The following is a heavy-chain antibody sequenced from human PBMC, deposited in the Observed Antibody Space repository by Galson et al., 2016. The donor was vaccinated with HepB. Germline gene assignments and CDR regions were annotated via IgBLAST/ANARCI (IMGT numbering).Heavy chain of an antibody. CDR2: ISGSGGDT. D-gene: IGHD1-20*01. J-gene: IGHJ4*02. CDR3: AKGSGSAGYNCVPIES. V-gene: IGHV3-23*01. Sequence: SLRLSCAASGFTFRNYAMSWVRQAPGKGLEWVASISGSGGDTSIADSVEGRFTISRDNSKNTVDLQMHSLKVEDTAVYFCAKGSGSAGYNCVPIESWGQGTLVPVSS. CDR1: GFTFRNYA.